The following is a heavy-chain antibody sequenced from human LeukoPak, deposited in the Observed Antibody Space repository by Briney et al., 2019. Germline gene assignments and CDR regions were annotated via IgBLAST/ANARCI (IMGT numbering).Heavy chain of an antibody. CDR3: ARDYYDILTGYYLLDY. CDR2: IIPIFGTA. V-gene: IGHV1-69*13. CDR1: GGTFSSYA. J-gene: IGHJ4*02. D-gene: IGHD3-9*01. Sequence: ASVKVSCKASGGTFSSYAISWVRQAPGQVLEWMGGIIPIFGTANYAQKFQGRVTITADESTSTAYMELSSLRSEDTAVYYCARDYYDILTGYYLLDYWGQGTLVTVSS.